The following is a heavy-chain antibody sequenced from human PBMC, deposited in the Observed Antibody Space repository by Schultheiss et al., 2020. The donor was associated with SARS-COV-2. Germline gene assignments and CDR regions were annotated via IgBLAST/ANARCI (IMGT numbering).Heavy chain of an antibody. CDR2: IYYSGST. CDR1: GFTFSDYY. CDR3: ATCGNNGVCYTTGMDV. V-gene: IGHV4-59*05. J-gene: IGHJ6*02. D-gene: IGHD2-8*01. Sequence: ESLKISCAASGFTFSDYYMSWIRQAPGKGLEWIGSIYYSGSTYYNPSLKSRVTISVDTSKNQFSLKLSSVTAADTAVYYCATCGNNGVCYTTGMDVWGQGTTVTVSS.